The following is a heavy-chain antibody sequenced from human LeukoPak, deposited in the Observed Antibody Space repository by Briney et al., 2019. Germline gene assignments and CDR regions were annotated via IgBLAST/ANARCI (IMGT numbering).Heavy chain of an antibody. J-gene: IGHJ4*02. CDR2: ISSSRSYI. V-gene: IGHV3-21*01. D-gene: IGHD2-2*01. Sequence: PGGSLRLSCPASGFTFSSYTMNWVRQAPGKGLEWVSSISSSRSYIYNADSVKGRFTISRDNAKNSLYLQMNSLRAEDTAVYYCARDHCSSTSCFPSGTNYFDSWGQGTPVTVSS. CDR1: GFTFSSYT. CDR3: ARDHCSSTSCFPSGTNYFDS.